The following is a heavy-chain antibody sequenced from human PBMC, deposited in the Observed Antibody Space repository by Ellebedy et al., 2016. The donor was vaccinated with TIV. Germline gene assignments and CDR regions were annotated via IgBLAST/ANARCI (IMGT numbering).Heavy chain of an antibody. CDR2: IYYSGST. J-gene: IGHJ6*03. Sequence: SETLSLTCTVSGGSISTYYWSWIRQPPGKGLEWIGYIYYSGSTNYNPSLKSRVTISVDTSKNQFSLKLSSVTAADTAVYYCARLPRNLWFGEGYYYYYYMDVWGKGTTVTVSS. D-gene: IGHD3-10*01. CDR1: GGSISTYY. V-gene: IGHV4-59*12. CDR3: ARLPRNLWFGEGYYYYYYMDV.